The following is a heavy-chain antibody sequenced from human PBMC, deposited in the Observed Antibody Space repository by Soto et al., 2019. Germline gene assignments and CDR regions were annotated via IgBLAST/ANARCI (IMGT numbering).Heavy chain of an antibody. CDR2: INPSGGST. CDR3: ASFSMVRGVLGYYYGMDV. CDR1: GYTFTSYY. J-gene: IGHJ6*02. V-gene: IGHV1-46*01. D-gene: IGHD3-10*01. Sequence: GASVKVSCKASGYTFTSYYMHWVRQAPGQGLDWMGIINPSGGSTSYVQKFQGRFTITRDTSTSTVYMELSSLRSEDTAVYYCASFSMVRGVLGYYYGMDVWGQGTTVTVSS.